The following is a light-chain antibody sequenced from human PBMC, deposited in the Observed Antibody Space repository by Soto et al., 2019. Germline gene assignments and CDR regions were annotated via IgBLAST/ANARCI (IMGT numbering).Light chain of an antibody. CDR1: SSNIGAGYD. CDR2: GNS. CDR3: QSYDSSLSSYV. Sequence: QSVLTQPPSVSGAPGQRVTISCTGSSSNIGAGYDVHWYQQLPGTAPKLLIYGNSNRPSGVPDRFSGSKSGTSASLAITGLQAEDEADYYCQSYDSSLSSYVCGTGTKGTVL. J-gene: IGLJ1*01. V-gene: IGLV1-40*01.